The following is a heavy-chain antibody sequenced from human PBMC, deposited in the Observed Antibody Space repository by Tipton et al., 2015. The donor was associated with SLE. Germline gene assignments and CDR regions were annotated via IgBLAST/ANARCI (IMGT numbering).Heavy chain of an antibody. Sequence: TLSLTCSVSGGPISSGGHYWSWIRQSPGKDLEWIGYIRDTQSTTYNPSLKSRVTISIDTSKNQSSLKLSSVTAADTAAYYCRYTSAPWIDDSWGQGTLVTVSS. CDR3: RYTSAPWIDDS. D-gene: IGHD6-25*01. J-gene: IGHJ4*02. CDR1: GGPISSGGHY. CDR2: IRDTQST. V-gene: IGHV4-31*03.